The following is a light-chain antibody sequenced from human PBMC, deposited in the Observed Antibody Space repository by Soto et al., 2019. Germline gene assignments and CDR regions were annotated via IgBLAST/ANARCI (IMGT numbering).Light chain of an antibody. V-gene: IGKV1-27*01. CDR1: QGITNY. Sequence: DIQMTQSPSSVSASVGDRVTITCRASQGITNYLAWYQQKPGKVPKLLIYAASTLQSGVPSRFSGSGSGTDFTLTISSLQPEDVATYYCQKYNSAPTFGGGTKVDIK. J-gene: IGKJ4*01. CDR2: AAS. CDR3: QKYNSAPT.